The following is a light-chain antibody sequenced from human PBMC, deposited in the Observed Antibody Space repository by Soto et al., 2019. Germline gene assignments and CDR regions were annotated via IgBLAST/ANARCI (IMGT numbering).Light chain of an antibody. Sequence: QSALTQPASVSGSPGQSITISCTGTTSDVGGYNYVSWYQQHPGKAPKLMIYDVSNRPSGVSNRFSGSKSGNTASLTISGLRAGGGVVYSRISNTGGRVFFGGGT. J-gene: IGLJ2*01. CDR1: TSDVGGYNY. CDR2: DVS. CDR3: ISNTGGRVF. V-gene: IGLV2-14*03.